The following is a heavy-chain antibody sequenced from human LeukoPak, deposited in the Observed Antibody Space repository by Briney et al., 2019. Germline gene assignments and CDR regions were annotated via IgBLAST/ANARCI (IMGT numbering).Heavy chain of an antibody. CDR3: ARHDDYGGYYYCYYGMDV. CDR2: IYYSGST. J-gene: IGHJ6*02. D-gene: IGHD4-17*01. V-gene: IGHV4-39*01. CDR1: GGSISSSSSY. Sequence: PSETLSLTCTVSGGSISSSSSYWGWIRQPPGKGLEWIGSIYYSGSTYYNPSLKSRVTISVETSKNQFSLKLSSVTAADTVVYYCARHDDYGGYYYCYYGMDVWGQGTTVTVS.